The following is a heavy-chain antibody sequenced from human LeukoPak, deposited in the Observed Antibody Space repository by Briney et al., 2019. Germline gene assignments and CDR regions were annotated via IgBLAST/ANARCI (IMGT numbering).Heavy chain of an antibody. CDR3: ARTQYGSGTYGH. V-gene: IGHV4-34*01. J-gene: IGHJ4*02. Sequence: PSETLSLTCAVYGGSFSAYYWSWIRQPPGKGLEWIGEINHSGSTNYNPSLKSRVTISVDTSKNQFSLKLSSVTAADTAAYYCARTQYGSGTYGHWGQGTLVTVSS. D-gene: IGHD3-10*01. CDR1: GGSFSAYY. CDR2: INHSGST.